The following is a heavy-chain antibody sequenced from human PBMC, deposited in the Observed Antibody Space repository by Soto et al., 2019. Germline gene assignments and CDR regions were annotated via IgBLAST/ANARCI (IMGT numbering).Heavy chain of an antibody. CDR3: AGYYYGSGSYQTEVYFDY. CDR1: GFTFSSYS. V-gene: IGHV3-48*01. J-gene: IGHJ4*02. Sequence: GGSLRLSCAASGFTFSSYSMNWVRQAPGKGLEWVSYISSSSTIYYADSVKGRFTISRDNAKNSLYLQMNSLRAEDTAVYYCAGYYYGSGSYQTEVYFDYWGQGTLVTVSS. CDR2: ISSSSTI. D-gene: IGHD3-10*01.